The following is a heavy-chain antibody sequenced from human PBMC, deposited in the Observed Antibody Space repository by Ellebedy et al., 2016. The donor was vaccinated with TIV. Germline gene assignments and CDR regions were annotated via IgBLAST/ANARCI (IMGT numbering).Heavy chain of an antibody. V-gene: IGHV1-18*04. J-gene: IGHJ4*02. Sequence: AASVKVSCKDSGYTFTDYGIAWVRQAPGQGLEWMGWISAYTGNTNYEQKLQGRAIMTTDTSTSTAYLELRRLRSDDTAVYYCARPHKFNYYDSSGYFYSSLNYWGQGTLVAVSS. CDR1: GYTFTDYG. CDR3: ARPHKFNYYDSSGYFYSSLNY. D-gene: IGHD3-22*01. CDR2: ISAYTGNT.